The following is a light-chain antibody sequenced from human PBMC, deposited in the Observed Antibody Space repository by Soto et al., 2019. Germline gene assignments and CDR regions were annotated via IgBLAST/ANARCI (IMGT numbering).Light chain of an antibody. CDR3: CSYAGSYTLV. Sequence: QSALTQPRSVSGSPGQSVTISCTGTSSDIGDSNYVSWYQQHPGKAPKLLIYDVTRRPSGVPDRFSGSKSGNTASLTISGFQAEDEADYFCCSYAGSYTLVFGGGTKVTVL. CDR2: DVT. V-gene: IGLV2-11*01. CDR1: SSDIGDSNY. J-gene: IGLJ2*01.